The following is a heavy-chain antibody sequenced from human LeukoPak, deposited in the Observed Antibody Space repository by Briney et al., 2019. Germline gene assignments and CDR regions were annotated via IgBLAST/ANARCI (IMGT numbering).Heavy chain of an antibody. CDR3: ARAGTPVAAAEYYYYYYYMDV. Sequence: ASVKVSCKASGCTFTSYDINWVRQATGQGLEWMGWMNPNSGNTGYAQKFQGRVTITRNTSISTAYMELSSLRSEDTAVYYCARAGTPVAAAEYYYYYYYMDVWGKGTTVSVSS. CDR1: GCTFTSYD. CDR2: MNPNSGNT. D-gene: IGHD6-13*01. V-gene: IGHV1-8*01. J-gene: IGHJ6*03.